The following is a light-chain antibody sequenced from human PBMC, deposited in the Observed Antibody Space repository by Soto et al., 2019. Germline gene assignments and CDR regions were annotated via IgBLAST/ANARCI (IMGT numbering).Light chain of an antibody. CDR2: GAS. CDR3: QQYNNWTPWT. CDR1: QSVSID. J-gene: IGKJ1*01. V-gene: IGKV3-15*01. Sequence: EIVMTHSPATLSVSPGERATLSCRSIQSVSIDLAWYQQRPGQAPRLLIYGASTRATGIPARFSGSGSGTEFSITISSLQAEDFAVYYCQQYNNWTPWTFGQGTKVDIK.